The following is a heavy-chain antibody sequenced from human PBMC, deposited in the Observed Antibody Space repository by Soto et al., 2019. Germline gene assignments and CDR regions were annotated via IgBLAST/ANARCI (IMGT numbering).Heavy chain of an antibody. D-gene: IGHD1-1*01. CDR3: AKIPFRGIQLRPGFDD. CDR2: ISGTGGST. V-gene: IGHV3-23*01. CDR1: GFAFSNYA. J-gene: IGHJ4*02. Sequence: PGGSLRLSCAASGFAFSNYAMSWVRQLPGKGLEWISVISGTGGSTYYADSVKGRFTISRDNSKNTLYLQMDSLRAEDTAVYYCAKIPFRGIQLRPGFDDWGQGALVTVSS.